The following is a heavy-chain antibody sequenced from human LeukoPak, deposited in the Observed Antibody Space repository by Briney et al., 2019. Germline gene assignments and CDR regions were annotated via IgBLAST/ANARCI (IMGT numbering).Heavy chain of an antibody. J-gene: IGHJ4*02. CDR3: AKDGSITIFGVVIMYYFDY. CDR1: GFTFSSYA. CDR2: ISGSGGST. V-gene: IGHV3-23*01. D-gene: IGHD3-3*01. Sequence: PGGSLRLSCAASGFTFSSYAMSWVRQAPGKGLEWVSAISGSGGSTYYADSVKGRFTISRDNSKNTLYLQMNSLRAEDTAVYYCAKDGSITIFGVVIMYYFDYWGQGTLVTVSS.